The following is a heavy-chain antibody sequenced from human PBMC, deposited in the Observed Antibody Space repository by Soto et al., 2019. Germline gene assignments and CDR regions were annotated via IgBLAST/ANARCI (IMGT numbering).Heavy chain of an antibody. D-gene: IGHD6-19*01. CDR1: GGSFSGYF. CDR2: ISHSGSR. J-gene: IGHJ4*02. CDR3: ARGLAYDRPITVAEPFDS. V-gene: IGHV4-34*02. Sequence: QVQLQQWGAGLLKASETLSLTCVVSGGSFSGYFWTWIRQSPGRGLEWIGEISHSGSRNYNPAFQSRVIISFDSSKTHVSLKLSSVTAADSATYFCARGLAYDRPITVAEPFDSWGQGTLVTVSS.